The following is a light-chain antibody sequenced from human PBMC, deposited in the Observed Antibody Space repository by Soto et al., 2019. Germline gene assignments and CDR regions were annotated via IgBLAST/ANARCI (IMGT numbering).Light chain of an antibody. Sequence: EIVLTQSPATLSLSPGERATLSCRASQSVSSYLAWYQQKPGQAPRLLIYDASNRATGIPARFSGSGSGTDFTLTLTSLAPEDFAVYSPQQRSNWPITFRQGTRMEIK. CDR3: QQRSNWPIT. J-gene: IGKJ5*01. CDR1: QSVSSY. V-gene: IGKV3-11*01. CDR2: DAS.